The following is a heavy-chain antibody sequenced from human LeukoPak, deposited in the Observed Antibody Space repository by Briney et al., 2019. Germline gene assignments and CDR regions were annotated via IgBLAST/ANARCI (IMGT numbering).Heavy chain of an antibody. Sequence: GGSLRLSCAASEFTISSYEMNWVRQAPGKGLEWVSYISSSGSTIYYADSVKGRFTISRDNAKNSLYLQMNSLRAEDTAVYYCARNSHIAVAGTNWGQGTLVTVSS. CDR2: ISSSGSTI. D-gene: IGHD6-19*01. CDR1: EFTISSYE. V-gene: IGHV3-48*03. CDR3: ARNSHIAVAGTN. J-gene: IGHJ4*02.